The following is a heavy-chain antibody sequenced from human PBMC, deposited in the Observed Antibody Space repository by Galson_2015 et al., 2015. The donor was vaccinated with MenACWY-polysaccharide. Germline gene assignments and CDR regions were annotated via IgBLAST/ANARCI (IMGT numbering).Heavy chain of an antibody. D-gene: IGHD3-22*01. Sequence: SVKVSCKASGYSFSSYAINWVRQTTGQGLEWMGWMNPNSGNTGYAQKFQGRVPMTRNTSISIAYMELSSLRSEDTAVYYCARGGKYYYDSSGYLNWFDPWGQGTLVTVSS. CDR2: MNPNSGNT. J-gene: IGHJ5*02. V-gene: IGHV1-8*01. CDR3: ARGGKYYYDSSGYLNWFDP. CDR1: GYSFSSYA.